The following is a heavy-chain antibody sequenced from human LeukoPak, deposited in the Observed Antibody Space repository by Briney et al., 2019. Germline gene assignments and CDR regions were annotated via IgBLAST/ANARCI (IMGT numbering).Heavy chain of an antibody. CDR3: ARWMVRGVSYYYYGMDV. D-gene: IGHD3-10*01. J-gene: IGHJ6*04. CDR2: ISYDGSNK. CDR1: GFTFSSYA. Sequence: PGGSLRLSCAASGFTFSSYAMHWVRQAPGKGLEWVAVISYDGSNKYYADSVKGRFTISRDNSKNTLYLQMNSLRAEETAVYYCARWMVRGVSYYYYGMDVWGKGTTVTVSS. V-gene: IGHV3-30*04.